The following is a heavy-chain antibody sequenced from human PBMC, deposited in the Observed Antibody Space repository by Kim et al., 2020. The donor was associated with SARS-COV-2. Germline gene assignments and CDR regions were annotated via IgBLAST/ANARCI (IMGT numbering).Heavy chain of an antibody. J-gene: IGHJ4*02. CDR1: GYTFTSYA. V-gene: IGHV7-4-1*02. CDR3: ARELGDGSRSYYAEDY. CDR2: INTNTGNP. Sequence: ASVKVSCKASGYTFTSYAMNWVRQAPGQGLEWMGWINTNTGNPTYDQGFTGRFVFSLDTSVSTAYLQISSLKAEDTAVYYCARELGDGSRSYYAEDYWGQGTLVTVSS. D-gene: IGHD3-10*01.